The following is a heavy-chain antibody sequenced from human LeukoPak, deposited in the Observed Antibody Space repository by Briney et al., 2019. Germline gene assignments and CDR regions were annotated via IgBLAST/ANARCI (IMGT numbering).Heavy chain of an antibody. J-gene: IGHJ4*02. Sequence: SETLSLTCTVSGDSISYFYWGWIRQPPGKGLEWIGYIFYSGSTNYNPSLKSRVTISVGTSKNQFSLKLSSVTAEDTAVYYCARDNDSRDPPHFDYWGQGTLVTVSS. CDR3: ARDNDSRDPPHFDY. V-gene: IGHV4-59*01. CDR2: IFYSGST. D-gene: IGHD3-16*01. CDR1: GDSISYFY.